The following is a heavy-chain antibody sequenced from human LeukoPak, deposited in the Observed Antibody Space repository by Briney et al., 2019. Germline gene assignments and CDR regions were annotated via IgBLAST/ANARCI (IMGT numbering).Heavy chain of an antibody. CDR2: IKQDGSQE. CDR3: ARSRGYCSGGSCSYFGY. Sequence: PGGSLRLSCAASRFTLSTYWMSWVRQAPGKGLEWVAHIKQDGSQEYYVDSVKGRFTISRDSAKNSLYLQMNSLRAEDTAVYYCARSRGYCSGGSCSYFGYWGQGTLVTVSS. D-gene: IGHD2-15*01. J-gene: IGHJ4*02. CDR1: RFTLSTYW. V-gene: IGHV3-7*01.